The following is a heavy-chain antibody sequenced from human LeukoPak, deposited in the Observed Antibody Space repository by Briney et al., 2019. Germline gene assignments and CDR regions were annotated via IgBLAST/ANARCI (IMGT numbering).Heavy chain of an antibody. D-gene: IGHD3-3*01. CDR2: ISGSGGST. CDR1: GFTFSAFG. Sequence: PGGSLRLSCAASGFTFSAFGMNWVRQAPGKGLEWVSAISGSGGSTYYADSVKGRFTISRDNSKNTLYLQMNSLRAEDTAVYYCAKVTYYDFWSGYSFDYWGQGTLVTVSS. CDR3: AKVTYYDFWSGYSFDY. V-gene: IGHV3-23*01. J-gene: IGHJ4*02.